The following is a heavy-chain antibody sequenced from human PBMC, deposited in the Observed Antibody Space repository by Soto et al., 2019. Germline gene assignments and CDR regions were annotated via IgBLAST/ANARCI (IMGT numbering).Heavy chain of an antibody. J-gene: IGHJ4*02. D-gene: IGHD6-13*01. CDR1: GFTFSSYS. CDR3: ARGIAAAGTKNFDY. Sequence: GGSLRLSCAASGFTFSSYSMNWVRQAPGKGLEWVSSISSSSSYIYYADSVKGRFTISGDNAKNSLYLQMNSLRAEDTAVYYCARGIAAAGTKNFDYWGQGTLVTVS. CDR2: ISSSSSYI. V-gene: IGHV3-21*01.